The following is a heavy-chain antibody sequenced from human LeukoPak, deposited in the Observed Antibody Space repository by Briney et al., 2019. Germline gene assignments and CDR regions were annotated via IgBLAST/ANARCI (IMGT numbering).Heavy chain of an antibody. CDR2: IRYDENTK. D-gene: IGHD5-24*01. V-gene: IGHV3-30*02. Sequence: GGSLRLSCTASGFPFSSYGMQLVRQAPGKGLEGVACIRYDENTKYYADSVKGRFTVSRDNSENTLFLQMNSLRAEDTAVYYCAKEDTRDGYRHFHYWGQGTLVTVSS. J-gene: IGHJ4*02. CDR1: GFPFSSYG. CDR3: AKEDTRDGYRHFHY.